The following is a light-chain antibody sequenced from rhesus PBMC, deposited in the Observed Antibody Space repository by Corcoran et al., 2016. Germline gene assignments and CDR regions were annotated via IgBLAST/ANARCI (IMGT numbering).Light chain of an antibody. V-gene: IGKV1-22*01. CDR3: QQYNSLIT. J-gene: IGKJ3*01. CDR2: KAS. CDR1: QTINSW. Sequence: DIQMTQSPSSLSASVGDTVTITCRASQTINSWLDWYQQKPGKAPNLLIYKASSLQSGVPSRFSGSGSGTDFTLTISSLQPEEFATYYCQQYNSLITFGPGTKLDIK.